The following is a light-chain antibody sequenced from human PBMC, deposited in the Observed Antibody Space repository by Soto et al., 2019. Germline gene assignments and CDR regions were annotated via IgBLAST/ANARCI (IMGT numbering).Light chain of an antibody. V-gene: IGLV1-40*01. CDR2: GNN. CDR3: QSYDSSLSGDVV. CDR1: SSDIGAGYD. J-gene: IGLJ2*01. Sequence: QAVVTQPPSVSGAPGQRVTISCTGSSSDIGAGYDVHWYKQLPGTAPKLLIYGNNNRPSGVPDRFSGSKSGTSASLAISGLQAEDEADYYCQSYDSSLSGDVVFGGGTQLTVL.